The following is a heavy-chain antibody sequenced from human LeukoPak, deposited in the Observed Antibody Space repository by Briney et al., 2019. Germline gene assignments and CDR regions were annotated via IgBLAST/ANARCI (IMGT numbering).Heavy chain of an antibody. D-gene: IGHD5-18*01. CDR1: GFTFSSYA. Sequence: PGGSLRLSCAASGFTFSSYAMSWVRQAPGKGLEWVSAISGGGDRAYYADSVKGRFTISRDDSRNTLYLQMNSLRVEDTATYYCAKEEGYSYGTGFDYWGQGTLVAVSS. CDR2: ISGGGDRA. CDR3: AKEEGYSYGTGFDY. V-gene: IGHV3-23*01. J-gene: IGHJ4*02.